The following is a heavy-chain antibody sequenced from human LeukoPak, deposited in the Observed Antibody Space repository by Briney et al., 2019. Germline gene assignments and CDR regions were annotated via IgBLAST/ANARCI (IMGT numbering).Heavy chain of an antibody. J-gene: IGHJ6*02. V-gene: IGHV1-2*02. CDR3: ARDLRITIFGVPMVYYGMDV. CDR2: INPNSGGT. D-gene: IGHD3-3*01. Sequence: ASVKVSCKASGYTFTGYYMHWVRQAPGQGLEWMGWINPNSGGTNYAQKFQGRVTMTRDTSISTAYMELSRLRSDDTAVYYCARDLRITIFGVPMVYYGMDVWGQGTRSPSP. CDR1: GYTFTGYY.